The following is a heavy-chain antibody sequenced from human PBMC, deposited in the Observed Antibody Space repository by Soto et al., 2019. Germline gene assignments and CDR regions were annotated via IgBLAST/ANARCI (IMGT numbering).Heavy chain of an antibody. Sequence: QLVESGGGLVQPGGSLRLSCEASGFSFTNDWLTWVRQAPGKGLEWVAYIKGGGSKTCYLDSVRGRFTVSRDNAKGSLYLQMNSLRAEDTALYYCTRDVSPVSSDLYFDAFDIWGQGTMVTVSS. J-gene: IGHJ3*02. V-gene: IGHV3-7*05. CDR3: TRDVSPVSSDLYFDAFDI. CDR1: GFSFTNDW. D-gene: IGHD2-8*01. CDR2: IKGGGSKT.